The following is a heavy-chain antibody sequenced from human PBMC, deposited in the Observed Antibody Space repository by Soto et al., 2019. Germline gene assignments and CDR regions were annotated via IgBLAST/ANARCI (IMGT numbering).Heavy chain of an antibody. V-gene: IGHV4-39*07. CDR1: GGSISSSSYY. CDR2: IYYSGST. Sequence: SETLSLTCTVSGGSISSSSYYWGWIRQPPGKGLEWIGSIYYSGSTYYNPSLKSRVTISVDTSKNQFSLKLTSVTAADTAVYYCARARYTSGWWTPPFDDWGQGTLVTVSS. J-gene: IGHJ4*02. D-gene: IGHD6-19*01. CDR3: ARARYTSGWWTPPFDD.